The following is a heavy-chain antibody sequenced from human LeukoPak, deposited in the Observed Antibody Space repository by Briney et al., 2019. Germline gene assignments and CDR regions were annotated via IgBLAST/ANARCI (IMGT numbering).Heavy chain of an antibody. J-gene: IGHJ4*02. CDR3: ARNKREYSSSSGSFDY. Sequence: SETLSLTCTVSGGSVSSGTYYWSWIRQPPGKGLEWIGHIYYTGNTHYVPSLKSRVTMSVDTPKNQFSLKLSSVTAADTAVYYCARNKREYSSSSGSFDYWGQGTLVTVSS. CDR1: GGSVSSGTYY. CDR2: IYYTGNT. V-gene: IGHV4-61*01. D-gene: IGHD6-6*01.